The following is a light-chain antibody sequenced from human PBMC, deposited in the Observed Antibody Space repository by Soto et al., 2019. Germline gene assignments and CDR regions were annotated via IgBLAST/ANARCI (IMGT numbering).Light chain of an antibody. J-gene: IGKJ1*01. CDR2: SAS. CDR3: QHTYSFPWT. V-gene: IGKV1-12*02. CDR1: QGIDTW. Sequence: DLQMTQSPSSVSASVGDRVTITCRASQGIDTWLAWYQQQPGKAPKLLIYSASTLQSGVPSRFSGSGSGTDFTLTISSLQPEDFAIYYCQHTYSFPWTFGQGTKVEIK.